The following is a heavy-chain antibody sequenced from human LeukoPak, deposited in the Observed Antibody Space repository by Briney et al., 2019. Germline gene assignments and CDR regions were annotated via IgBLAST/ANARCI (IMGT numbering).Heavy chain of an antibody. CDR3: ASDLSLGYCSSTSCYYATLFDY. CDR2: INPNSGGT. Sequence: ASVKVSCKASGYTFTSYYMHWVRQAPGQGLEWMGIINPNSGGTNYAQKFQGRVTMTRDTSISTAYMELSRLRSDDTAVYYCASDLSLGYCSSTSCYYATLFDYWGQGTLVTVSS. CDR1: GYTFTSYY. V-gene: IGHV1-2*02. D-gene: IGHD2-2*01. J-gene: IGHJ4*02.